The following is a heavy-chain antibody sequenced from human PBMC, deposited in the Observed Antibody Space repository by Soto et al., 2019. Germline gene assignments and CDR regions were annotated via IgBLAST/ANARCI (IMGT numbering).Heavy chain of an antibody. CDR1: GGSVSSGGYY. Sequence: SETLSLTCTVSGGSVSSGGYYSSWIRQRPGKGLEWIGYIYYIGSTFYNPSLKSRVAMSLDTSKNQFSLNLSSVTAADTAVYYCAGEAGDSNIWFLDYWGQGTLVTVSS. D-gene: IGHD6-13*01. CDR3: AGEAGDSNIWFLDY. CDR2: IYYIGST. J-gene: IGHJ4*02. V-gene: IGHV4-31*02.